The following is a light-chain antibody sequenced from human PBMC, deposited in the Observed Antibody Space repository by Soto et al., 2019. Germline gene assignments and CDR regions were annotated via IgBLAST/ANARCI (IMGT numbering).Light chain of an antibody. CDR1: QSVGSN. V-gene: IGKV3-15*01. CDR2: GAS. CDR3: QQYNNWPYT. Sequence: EIVMTQPPATLSVSPGERATLSCRASQSVGSNLAWYQQKPGQAPRLLIYGASTRATGIPARFSGSGSGTEFTLTISSLQSEDFAVYYCQQYNNWPYTFGQGTKLEIK. J-gene: IGKJ2*01.